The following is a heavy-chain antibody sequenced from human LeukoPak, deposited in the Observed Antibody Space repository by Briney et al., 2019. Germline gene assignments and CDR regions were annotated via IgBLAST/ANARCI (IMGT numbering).Heavy chain of an antibody. Sequence: SETLSLTCTVSGXSISSYYWSWIRQPPGKGLEWIGYIYYSGSTNYNPSLKSRLTISGDTSKNQFSLKLNSVTAADTAVYYCARGGSRTVIDYWGQGTLVTVSS. CDR3: ARGGSRTVIDY. CDR1: GXSISSYY. V-gene: IGHV4-59*01. CDR2: IYYSGST. J-gene: IGHJ4*02. D-gene: IGHD1-14*01.